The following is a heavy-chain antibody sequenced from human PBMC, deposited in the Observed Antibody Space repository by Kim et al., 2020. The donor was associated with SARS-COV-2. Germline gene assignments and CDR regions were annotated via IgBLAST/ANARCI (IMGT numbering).Heavy chain of an antibody. CDR2: DSDT. J-gene: IGHJ4*02. CDR3: ARQSNRDY. Sequence: DSDTNYSPSSQGHVTISADKSISTAYLQWSSLKASDTAMYYCARQSNRDYWGQGTLVTVSS. V-gene: IGHV5-10-1*01.